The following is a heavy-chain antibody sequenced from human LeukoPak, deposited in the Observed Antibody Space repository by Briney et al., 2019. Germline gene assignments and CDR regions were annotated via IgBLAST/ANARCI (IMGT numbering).Heavy chain of an antibody. V-gene: IGHV4-61*01. D-gene: IGHD4-23*01. CDR3: ARDRGGEYYFDY. Sequence: SETLSPTCTVSGGSVSSGSYYWSWIRQPPGKGLEWIGYIYYSGSTNYNPSLKSRVTISVDTSKNQFSLKLSSVTAADTAVYYCARDRGGEYYFDYWGQGTLVTVSS. CDR2: IYYSGST. J-gene: IGHJ4*02. CDR1: GGSVSSGSYY.